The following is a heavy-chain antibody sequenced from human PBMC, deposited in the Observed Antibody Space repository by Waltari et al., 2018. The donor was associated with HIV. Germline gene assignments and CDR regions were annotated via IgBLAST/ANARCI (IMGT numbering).Heavy chain of an antibody. D-gene: IGHD5-18*01. CDR3: AREGAQGSARIKGKSYNWFDP. V-gene: IGHV4-31*03. J-gene: IGHJ5*02. CDR2: IYYSGST. CDR1: GGSISSGGYY. Sequence: QVQLQESGPGLVKPSQTLSLTCTVSGGSISSGGYYWSWISQHPGKGLEWIGYIYYSGSTYYNPSLKSRVTISVDTSKNQFSLKLSSVTAADTAVYYCAREGAQGSARIKGKSYNWFDPWGQGTLVTVSS.